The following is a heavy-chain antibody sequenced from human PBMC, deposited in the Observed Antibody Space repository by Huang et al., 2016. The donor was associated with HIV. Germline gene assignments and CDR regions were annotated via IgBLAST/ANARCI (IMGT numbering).Heavy chain of an antibody. Sequence: QVQLVESGGGVVQPGRSLRLSCAASGFIFSNYGMHWVRQAPGKGLEWVARISYDGSNKYYTDSVKGRFSISRDNSKNTLYLQMNSLRAEDTTVYYCALKGDSSGWEYFRHWGQGTLVTVSS. CDR2: ISYDGSNK. D-gene: IGHD6-19*01. J-gene: IGHJ1*01. CDR3: ALKGDSSGWEYFRH. CDR1: GFIFSNYG. V-gene: IGHV3-30*03.